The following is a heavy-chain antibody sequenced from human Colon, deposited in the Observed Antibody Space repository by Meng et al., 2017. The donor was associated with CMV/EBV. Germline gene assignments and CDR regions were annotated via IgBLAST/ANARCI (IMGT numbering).Heavy chain of an antibody. Sequence: HVHLMQSGGELGEPGASLKVSCKASGYTLTGYFIHWVRQAPGQGLEWMGWINPYSGDTIYAQKFEVGVTMTRDASITTAYLELSSLKSDDTAVYYCGTFGGDFDYWGQGTLVTVSS. D-gene: IGHD3-3*01. J-gene: IGHJ4*02. CDR1: GYTLTGYF. CDR3: GTFGGDFDY. CDR2: INPYSGDT. V-gene: IGHV1-2*02.